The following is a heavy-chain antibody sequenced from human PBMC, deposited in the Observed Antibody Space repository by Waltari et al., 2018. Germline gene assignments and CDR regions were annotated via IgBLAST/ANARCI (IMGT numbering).Heavy chain of an antibody. Sequence: QVQLQESGPGLVKPSQTLSLTCTVSGGSISSGGYYWSWIRQHPGKGLEWIGYIYYSGSTYYNPSLKSRVTISVDTSKNQFSLKLSSVTAADTAVYYCARESVLLWFGEFPQGSFDYWGQGTLVTVSS. CDR1: GGSISSGGYY. CDR3: ARESVLLWFGEFPQGSFDY. D-gene: IGHD3-10*01. J-gene: IGHJ4*02. V-gene: IGHV4-31*03. CDR2: IYYSGST.